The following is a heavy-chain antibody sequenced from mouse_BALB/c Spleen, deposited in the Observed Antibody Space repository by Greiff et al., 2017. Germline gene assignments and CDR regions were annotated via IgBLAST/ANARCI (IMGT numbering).Heavy chain of an antibody. V-gene: IGHV5-17*02. CDR3: ARLVYAMDY. Sequence: EVQLQESGGGLVQPGGSRKLSCAASGFTFSSFGMHWVRQAPEKGLEWVAYISSGSSTIYYADTVKGRFTISRDNPKNTLFLQLSSLRSEDTAMYYCARLVYAMDYWGQGTSVTVSS. D-gene: IGHD2-2*01. CDR2: ISSGSSTI. CDR1: GFTFSSFG. J-gene: IGHJ4*01.